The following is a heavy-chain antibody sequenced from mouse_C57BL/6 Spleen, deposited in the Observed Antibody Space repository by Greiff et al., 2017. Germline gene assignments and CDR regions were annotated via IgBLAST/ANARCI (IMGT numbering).Heavy chain of an antibody. CDR2: IDTGNGYT. Sequence: EVQLQQPGAELVRPGASVKMSCKTSGYTFTSYGINWVKQRPGQGLEWIGYIDTGNGYTEYNEKFKGKTTLTLDTSTSTAYMQLSSLTSEDSASYFWAKRGNGYFDVWGTGTTVTVSS. CDR3: AKRGNGYFDV. D-gene: IGHD2-1*01. V-gene: IGHV1-58*01. J-gene: IGHJ1*03. CDR1: GYTFTSYG.